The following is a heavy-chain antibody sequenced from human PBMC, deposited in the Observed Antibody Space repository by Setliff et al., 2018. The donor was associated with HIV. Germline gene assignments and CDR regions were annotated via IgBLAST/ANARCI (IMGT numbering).Heavy chain of an antibody. CDR1: GYSFSDYY. J-gene: IGHJ6*04. V-gene: IGHV1-2*02. CDR2: INPRSGVT. D-gene: IGHD3-3*01. CDR3: ARPKTRNDLGYLSV. Sequence: ASVKVSCKSSGYSFSDYYVHWVRQAPGQGLQWMGWINPRSGVTKYAQDFQGKFTMTTDTTIDTAYLQWSSLKASDTAMYYCARPKTRNDLGYLSVWGGGTTVTVSS.